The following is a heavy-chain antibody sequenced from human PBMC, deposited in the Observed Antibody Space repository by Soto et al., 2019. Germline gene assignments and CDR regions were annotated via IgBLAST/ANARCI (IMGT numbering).Heavy chain of an antibody. CDR1: GGTFSSYT. CDR3: ARAEPGAARRGFDY. V-gene: IGHV1-69*02. J-gene: IGHJ4*02. CDR2: IIPILGIA. Sequence: QVQLVQSEAEVNKPGSSVKVSCEASGGTFSSYTISWVRQAPGQGLEWMGRIIPILGIANYAQKFQGRVTITADKSTSTAYMELSSLRSEDTAVYYCARAEPGAARRGFDYCRQGTLVTVSS. D-gene: IGHD6-6*01.